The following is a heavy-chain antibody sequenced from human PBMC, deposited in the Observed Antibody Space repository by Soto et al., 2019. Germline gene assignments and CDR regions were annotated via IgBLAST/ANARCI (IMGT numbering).Heavy chain of an antibody. J-gene: IGHJ6*02. CDR1: GFTFSSYG. CDR2: ISYDGSNK. Sequence: GGSLRLSCAASGFTFSSYGMHWVRQAPGKGLEWVAVISYDGSNKYYADSVKGRFTISRDNSKNTLYLQMNSLRAEDTAVYYCAKESRDIVVVPAEGGMDVWGQGTTVTVSS. CDR3: AKESRDIVVVPAEGGMDV. V-gene: IGHV3-30*18. D-gene: IGHD2-2*01.